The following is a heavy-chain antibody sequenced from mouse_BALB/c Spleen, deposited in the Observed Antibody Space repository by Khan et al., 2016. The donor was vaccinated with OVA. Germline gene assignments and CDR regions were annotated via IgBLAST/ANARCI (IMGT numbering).Heavy chain of an antibody. CDR3: ARTARIKY. Sequence: EVELVESGPGLVKPSQSLSLTCTVTGYSITSGYGWNWIRQFPGNKLEWMGYISYSGSTNYNPSIKSRISITRDTSKNQFFLQLKSVTTEYTATYYCARTARIKYWGQGTTLTVSS. CDR1: GYSITSGYG. CDR2: ISYSGST. V-gene: IGHV3-2*02. J-gene: IGHJ2*01. D-gene: IGHD1-2*01.